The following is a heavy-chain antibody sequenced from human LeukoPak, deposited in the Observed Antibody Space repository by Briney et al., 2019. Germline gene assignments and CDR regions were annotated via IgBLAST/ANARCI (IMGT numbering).Heavy chain of an antibody. CDR2: IKQDGSEK. V-gene: IGHV3-7*01. CDR3: AKDNVGADLKDDVLLWFGELFY. J-gene: IGHJ4*02. D-gene: IGHD3-10*01. CDR1: GGSISSSNW. Sequence: ETLSLTCAVSGGSISSSNWWSWVRQPPGKGLEWVANIKQDGSEKYYVDSVKGRFTISRDNAKNSLYLQMNSLRAEDTAVYYCAKDNVGADLKDDVLLWFGELFYWGQGTLVTVSS.